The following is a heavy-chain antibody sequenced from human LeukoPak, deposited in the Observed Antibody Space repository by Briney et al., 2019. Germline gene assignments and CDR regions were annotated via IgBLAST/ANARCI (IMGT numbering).Heavy chain of an antibody. Sequence: GGSLRLSCAASGFTFSSYAMSWVRQAPGKGLEWVSAISGSGGSTYYADSVKGRFTISRDNSKNTLYLQMNSLRAEDTAVYYCAKALSRLVFSLYYYYYMDVWGKGTTVTVSS. J-gene: IGHJ6*03. D-gene: IGHD6-6*01. V-gene: IGHV3-23*01. CDR1: GFTFSSYA. CDR2: ISGSGGST. CDR3: AKALSRLVFSLYYYYYMDV.